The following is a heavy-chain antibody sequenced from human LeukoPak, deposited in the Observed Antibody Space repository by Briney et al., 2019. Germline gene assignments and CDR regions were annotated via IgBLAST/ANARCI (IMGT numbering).Heavy chain of an antibody. D-gene: IGHD6-19*01. Sequence: PGGSLRLSCAASGFTFRTYNMNWVRQAPGKGLEWVSYITSGCTTIYYADSVKGRFTISRDNTKNSLYLQMNSLRAEDTAVYYCARAVAGDYWGQGTLVTVSS. V-gene: IGHV3-48*04. CDR1: GFTFRTYN. J-gene: IGHJ4*02. CDR2: ITSGCTTI. CDR3: ARAVAGDY.